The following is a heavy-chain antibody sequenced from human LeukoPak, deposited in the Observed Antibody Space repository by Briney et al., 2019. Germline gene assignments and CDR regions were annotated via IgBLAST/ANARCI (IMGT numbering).Heavy chain of an antibody. J-gene: IGHJ1*01. CDR3: AKGGGQVTWNFPN. V-gene: IGHV3-23*01. CDR2: ISDNGANT. CDR1: GFTLSNAW. Sequence: GGSLRLSCAASGFTLSNAWMNWVRQAPGKGLEWVSIISDNGANTYYADSVRGRFTISRDNSQNTLYLQMNSLRAEDTAVYYCAKGGGQVTWNFPNWGQGTLVTVSS. D-gene: IGHD1-7*01.